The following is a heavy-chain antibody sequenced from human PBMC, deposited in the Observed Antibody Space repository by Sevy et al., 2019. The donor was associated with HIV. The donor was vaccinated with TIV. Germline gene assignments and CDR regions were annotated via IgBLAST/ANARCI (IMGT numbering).Heavy chain of an antibody. J-gene: IGHJ4*02. Sequence: GGSLRLSCAASGFTFSKYSMSWVRQPPGKGLEWVSTLSFGCGEINYADSVKGRFTISRDNSKGLVYLQMNNLRPEETAVYYCAREGCTKPHDYWGQGTLVTVSS. CDR2: LSFGCGEI. CDR3: AREGCTKPHDY. CDR1: GFTFSKYS. V-gene: IGHV3-23*01. D-gene: IGHD2-8*01.